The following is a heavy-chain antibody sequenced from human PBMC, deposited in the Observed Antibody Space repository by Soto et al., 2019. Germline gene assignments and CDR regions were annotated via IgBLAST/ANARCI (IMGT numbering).Heavy chain of an antibody. D-gene: IGHD3-16*01. CDR3: ARRYGGNFDY. V-gene: IGHV4-59*01. Sequence: SETLSLTCTVSGGSISSYYWSWIRQPPGKGLERIGYIYYSGSTNYNPSLKSRVTISVDTSKNQFSLKLSSVTSADTAVYYCARRYGGNFDYCGQGTLVTVS. CDR2: IYYSGST. CDR1: GGSISSYY. J-gene: IGHJ4*02.